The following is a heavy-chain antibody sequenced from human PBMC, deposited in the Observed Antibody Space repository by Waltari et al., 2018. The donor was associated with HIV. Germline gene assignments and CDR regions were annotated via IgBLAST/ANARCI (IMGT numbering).Heavy chain of an antibody. Sequence: EVQLVESGGGLVQPGGSLRLSCAASGFTFSSYWLSWVRQAPGKGLEWVANIKQAGSDKYYVGSVNGRFTISRDNAENSLYLQMNSLRAEDTAVYYCARGGFYGSGSKVNWGQGTLVTVSS. CDR1: GFTFSSYW. J-gene: IGHJ4*02. CDR2: IKQAGSDK. D-gene: IGHD3-10*01. V-gene: IGHV3-7*04. CDR3: ARGGFYGSGSKVN.